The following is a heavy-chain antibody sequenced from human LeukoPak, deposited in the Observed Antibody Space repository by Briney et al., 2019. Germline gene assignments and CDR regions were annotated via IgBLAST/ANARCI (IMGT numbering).Heavy chain of an antibody. V-gene: IGHV3-21*01. J-gene: IGHJ4*02. D-gene: IGHD5-18*01. Sequence: PGGSLRLSCETSGFTLKNYWMSWLRRAPGKGLEWVSSISSSSSSIYYADSVKGRFTISRDNAKNSLYLQMNSLRAEDTAVYYCTRASGDIVETATMGSYWGQGTLVTVSS. CDR3: TRASGDIVETATMGSY. CDR1: GFTLKNYW. CDR2: ISSSSSSI.